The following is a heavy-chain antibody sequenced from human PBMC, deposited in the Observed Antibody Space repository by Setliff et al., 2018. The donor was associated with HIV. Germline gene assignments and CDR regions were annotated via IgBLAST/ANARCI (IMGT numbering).Heavy chain of an antibody. CDR1: GGTFSSYA. CDR3: ARVREYDSSGQEYFQH. Sequence: SVKVSCKASGGTFSSYAISWVRQAPGQGLEWMGGIIPIFGTANYAQKFQGRVTITTDESTSTAYMELSSLRSEDTAVYYCARVREYDSSGQEYFQHWGQGTLVTVSS. V-gene: IGHV1-69*05. J-gene: IGHJ1*01. D-gene: IGHD3-22*01. CDR2: IIPIFGTA.